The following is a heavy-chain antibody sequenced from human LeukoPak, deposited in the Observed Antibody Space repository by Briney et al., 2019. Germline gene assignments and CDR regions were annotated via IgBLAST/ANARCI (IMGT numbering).Heavy chain of an antibody. V-gene: IGHV3-9*03. J-gene: IGHJ4*02. CDR2: ITWNSNYI. CDR3: AKGYYDSRDGGSFDY. Sequence: PGGSLRLSCAASGFTFDDYAMHWVRQAPGKGLEWVSGITWNSNYIDYADSVRGRFTISRGNAKNSLYLQMNSLRAEDMALYYCAKGYYDSRDGGSFDYWGQGTLVTVSS. CDR1: GFTFDDYA. D-gene: IGHD3-22*01.